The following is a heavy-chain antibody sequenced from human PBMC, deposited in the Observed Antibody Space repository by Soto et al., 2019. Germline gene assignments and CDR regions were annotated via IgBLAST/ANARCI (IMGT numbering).Heavy chain of an antibody. CDR3: ARQHYLLGNGWFDP. V-gene: IGHV4-31*03. Sequence: SETLSLTCTVSGGSISRGGYYWIWIRQHPGKGLDWIGYIYYSGSTYYNPSLKSRVTISVDTSKNQFSLKLSSVTAADTAVYYCARQHYLLGNGWFDPWGQGTLVTVSS. CDR1: GGSISRGGYY. D-gene: IGHD3-3*02. J-gene: IGHJ5*02. CDR2: IYYSGST.